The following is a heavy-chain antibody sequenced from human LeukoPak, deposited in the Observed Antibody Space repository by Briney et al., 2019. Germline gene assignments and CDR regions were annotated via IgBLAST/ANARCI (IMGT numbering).Heavy chain of an antibody. J-gene: IGHJ4*02. CDR1: GFTFSSYG. Sequence: GGSLRLPCAASGFTFSSYGMHWVRQAPGRGLEGVAVISYDGSNKYYADSVKGRFTISRDNSKNTLYLQMNSLRAEDTAVYYCAKDRSITIFGVVTGGGFDYWGQGTLVTVSS. CDR2: ISYDGSNK. V-gene: IGHV3-30*18. D-gene: IGHD3-3*01. CDR3: AKDRSITIFGVVTGGGFDY.